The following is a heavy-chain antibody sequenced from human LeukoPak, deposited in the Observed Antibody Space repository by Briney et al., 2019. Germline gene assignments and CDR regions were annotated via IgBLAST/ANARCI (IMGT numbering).Heavy chain of an antibody. CDR1: GFTFSTNW. CDR3: CAVVAALPR. Sequence: GGSLRLSCAASGFTFSTNWMHWVRQAPGKGPVWVSRINGDGSTTTYADSVKGRFTISRDSAKNALYLQMNSLRAEDTAVYYCCAVVAALPRWGQGALVTVSS. D-gene: IGHD2-15*01. J-gene: IGHJ4*02. CDR2: INGDGSTT. V-gene: IGHV3-74*01.